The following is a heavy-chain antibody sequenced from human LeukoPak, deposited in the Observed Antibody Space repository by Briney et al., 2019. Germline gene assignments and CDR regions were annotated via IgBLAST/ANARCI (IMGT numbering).Heavy chain of an antibody. Sequence: PGGSLRLSCTVSGFNFNAAWMSWVRQAPGKGLEWVGRIKSKTDGGTTDYAAPVKGRFTISRDDSKNTLYLQMNSLKTEDTAVYYCTTAIPPTAAAGLDYWGQGTLVTVSS. V-gene: IGHV3-15*01. CDR2: IKSKTDGGTT. J-gene: IGHJ4*02. D-gene: IGHD6-13*01. CDR3: TTAIPPTAAAGLDY. CDR1: GFNFNAAW.